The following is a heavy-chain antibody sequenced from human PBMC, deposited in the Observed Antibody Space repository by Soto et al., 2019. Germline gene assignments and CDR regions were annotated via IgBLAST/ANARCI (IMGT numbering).Heavy chain of an antibody. V-gene: IGHV4-38-2*01. CDR3: TRIYCTTTSCFINGMDV. D-gene: IGHD2-2*01. CDR2: ISHSRDT. CDR1: AYVLTNGYH. Sequence: PSETLSLTCAAAAYVLTNGYHCAWIGQPPGKEMEWIRTISHSRDTYYNPSLKSRVTISIDTAKNHLSLILSSVTAADTATYYCTRIYCTTTSCFINGMDVWGQGTTVTSP. J-gene: IGHJ6*02.